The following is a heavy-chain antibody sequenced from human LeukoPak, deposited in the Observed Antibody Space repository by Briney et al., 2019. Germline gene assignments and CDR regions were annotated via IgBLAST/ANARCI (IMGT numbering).Heavy chain of an antibody. CDR2: IYHSGST. D-gene: IGHD3-16*01. Sequence: PSETLSLTCAVSGGSISSGGYSWSWIRQPPGKGLEWIGYIYHSGSTYYNPSLKSRVTISVDTSKNQFSLKLSSVTAADTAVYYCARRPLSYVGYYYGMDVWGQGTTVTVSS. CDR1: GGSISSGGYS. J-gene: IGHJ6*02. CDR3: ARRPLSYVGYYYGMDV. V-gene: IGHV4-30-2*02.